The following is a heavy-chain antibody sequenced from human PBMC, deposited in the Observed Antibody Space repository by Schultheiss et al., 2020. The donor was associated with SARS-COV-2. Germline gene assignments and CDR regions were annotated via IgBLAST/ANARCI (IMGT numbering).Heavy chain of an antibody. V-gene: IGHV3-23*01. J-gene: IGHJ4*02. D-gene: IGHD3-9*01. Sequence: GGSLRLSCAASGFTFSSYAMSWVRQAPGKGLEWVSAISGSGGSTYYADSVKGRFTISRDNSNNTLYLQMNSLRPEDTAVYYCAKDQDILTGYYFGSWGQGTLVTVSS. CDR1: GFTFSSYA. CDR3: AKDQDILTGYYFGS. CDR2: ISGSGGST.